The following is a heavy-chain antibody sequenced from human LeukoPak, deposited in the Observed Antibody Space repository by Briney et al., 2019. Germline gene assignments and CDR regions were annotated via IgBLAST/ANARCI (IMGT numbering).Heavy chain of an antibody. CDR2: IIPIFGTA. Sequence: SVRVSCKASGGTFSSYAISWVRQAPGHGLEWMGGIIPIFGTANYAQKFQGRVTITTDESTSTAYMELSSLRSEDTAVYYCASLRGSYLDYWGQGTLVTVSS. D-gene: IGHD1-26*01. CDR3: ASLRGSYLDY. V-gene: IGHV1-69*05. CDR1: GGTFSSYA. J-gene: IGHJ4*02.